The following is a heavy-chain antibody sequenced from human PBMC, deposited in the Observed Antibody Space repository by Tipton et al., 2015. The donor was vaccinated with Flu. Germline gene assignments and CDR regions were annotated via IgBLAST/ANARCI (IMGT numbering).Heavy chain of an antibody. CDR2: INHSGST. CDR1: GGSFSGYY. CDR3: ARVAPYDFWSGLNWFAP. D-gene: IGHD3-3*01. Sequence: TLSLTCAVYGGSFSGYYWSWIRQPPGKGLEWIGEINHSGSTNYNPSLKSRVTISVDTSKNQFSLKLSSVTAADTAVYYCARVAPYDFWSGLNWFAPWGQGTLVTVSS. J-gene: IGHJ5*02. V-gene: IGHV4-34*01.